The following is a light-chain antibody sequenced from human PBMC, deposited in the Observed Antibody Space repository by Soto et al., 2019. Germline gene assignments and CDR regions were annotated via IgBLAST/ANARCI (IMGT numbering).Light chain of an antibody. CDR2: DVT. Sequence: QSALTQPASVSGSPGQSITISCTGTSSDVGGYKYVSWYQLHPGTAPKLVIYDVTNRPSGVSNRFSGSKSGNTASLTISGLQAEDEADYYCQSFDADFVIFGGGTKLTVL. V-gene: IGLV2-14*01. J-gene: IGLJ2*01. CDR3: QSFDADFVI. CDR1: SSDVGGYKY.